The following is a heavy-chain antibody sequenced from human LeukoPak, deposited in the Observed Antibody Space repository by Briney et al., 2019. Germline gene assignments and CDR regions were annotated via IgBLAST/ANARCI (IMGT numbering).Heavy chain of an antibody. CDR2: IYYSGAT. D-gene: IGHD3-10*01. J-gene: IGHJ4*02. V-gene: IGHV4-59*08. CDR1: GGSISNYY. CDR3: ARFGITVVRGGKYYFDY. Sequence: SETLSLTSTVSGGSISNYYWSWIRQPPGKGLEWIGHIYYSGATMYNPSLKSRITISVDTSKNQFSLMLSSVTAADTAVYYCARFGITVVRGGKYYFDYWGQGTLVTVSS.